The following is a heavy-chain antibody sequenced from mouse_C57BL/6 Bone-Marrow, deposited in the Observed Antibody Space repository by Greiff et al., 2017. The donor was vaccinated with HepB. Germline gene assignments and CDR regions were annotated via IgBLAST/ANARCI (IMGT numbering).Heavy chain of an antibody. Sequence: EVKLMESGGGLVQPGGSLSLSCAASGFTFTDYYMSWVRQPPGKALEWLGFIRNKANGYTTEYSASVKGRFTISRDNSQSILYLQMNALRAEDSATYYCARYYYGSSPYCAMDYWGQGTSVTVSS. J-gene: IGHJ4*01. V-gene: IGHV7-3*01. CDR3: ARYYYGSSPYCAMDY. CDR1: GFTFTDYY. D-gene: IGHD1-1*01. CDR2: IRNKANGYTT.